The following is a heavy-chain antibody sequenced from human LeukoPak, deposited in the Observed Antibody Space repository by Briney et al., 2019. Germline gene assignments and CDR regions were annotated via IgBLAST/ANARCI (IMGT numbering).Heavy chain of an antibody. D-gene: IGHD6-19*01. CDR2: ISWNTVAI. CDR3: AKAKDVGSGWYSFDY. J-gene: IGHJ4*02. Sequence: GGSLRLSCAASGFTFGDHAMHWARQAPGKGLEWVSGISWNTVAIGYADSVRGRFTISRDNAKNSLYLQMNSLRPEDTALYYCAKAKDVGSGWYSFDYWGQGTLVTVSS. CDR1: GFTFGDHA. V-gene: IGHV3-9*01.